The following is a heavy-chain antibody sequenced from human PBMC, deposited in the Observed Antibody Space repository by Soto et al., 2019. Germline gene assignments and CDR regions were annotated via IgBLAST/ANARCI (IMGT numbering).Heavy chain of an antibody. Sequence: AASVKVSSKASGYTSTSYDINWVRQATGQGLEWMGWMNPNSGSTGYARKFQGRVSMTRNTSVSTAYMELSSLRSEDTAVYYFARGAPGEQLGIVSGDFDYWGQGTLVTVSS. CDR1: GYTSTSYD. D-gene: IGHD6-6*01. J-gene: IGHJ4*02. CDR3: ARGAPGEQLGIVSGDFDY. CDR2: MNPNSGST. V-gene: IGHV1-8*01.